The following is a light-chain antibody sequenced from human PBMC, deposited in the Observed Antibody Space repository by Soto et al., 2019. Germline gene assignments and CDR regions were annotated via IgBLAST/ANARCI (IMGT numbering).Light chain of an antibody. CDR1: SSDVGDFNY. Sequence: QSALTKPASVSGSPGRSVPISCTGTSSDVGDFNYVSWYQHLPGRAPKLIIYDVTNRPTGIAYRFSASKSGRTAALTISGLQAEDEDDYYCSSYSSSTTHVVFGGGTKPTVL. J-gene: IGLJ2*01. CDR2: DVT. V-gene: IGLV2-14*03. CDR3: SSYSSSTTHVV.